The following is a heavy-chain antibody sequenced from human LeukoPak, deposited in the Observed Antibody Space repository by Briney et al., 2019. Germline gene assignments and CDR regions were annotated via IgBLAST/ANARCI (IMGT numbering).Heavy chain of an antibody. J-gene: IGHJ4*02. CDR2: IDTSSSTK. V-gene: IGHV3-48*04. CDR1: GFTFSDYS. D-gene: IGHD5-24*01. CDR3: ARRVPSRIITDYFDY. Sequence: GGSLRLSCAASGFTFSDYSMNWVRQAPGRGLEWVSFIDTSSSTKFYANSVEGRFTISRDNAKNSLYLQMDSLRADDTAVYFCARRVPSRIITDYFDYWGQGALVTVSS.